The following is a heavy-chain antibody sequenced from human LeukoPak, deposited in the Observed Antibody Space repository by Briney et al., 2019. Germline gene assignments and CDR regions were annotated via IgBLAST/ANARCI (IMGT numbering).Heavy chain of an antibody. CDR3: ARDRPYCSSTSCYTAFDI. Sequence: SETLSLTCTVSGGSISSYYWSWIRQPAGKGLEWIGRIYTSGSTNYNPSLKSRVTMSVDTSKNQFSLKLSSVTAADTAVYYCARDRPYCSSTSCYTAFDIWGQGTMVTVSS. V-gene: IGHV4-4*07. J-gene: IGHJ3*02. D-gene: IGHD2-2*02. CDR2: IYTSGST. CDR1: GGSISSYY.